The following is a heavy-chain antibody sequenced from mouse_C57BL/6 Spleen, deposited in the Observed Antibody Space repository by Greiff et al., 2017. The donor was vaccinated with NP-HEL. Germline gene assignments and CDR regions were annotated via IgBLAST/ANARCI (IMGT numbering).Heavy chain of an antibody. CDR2: IYPGDGDT. CDR1: GYAFSSSW. V-gene: IGHV1-82*01. D-gene: IGHD2-4*01. Sequence: VQLQQSGPELVKPGASVKISCKASGYAFSSSWMNWVKQRPGKGLEWIGRIYPGDGDTNYNGKFKGKATLTADKSSSTAYMQLSSLTSEDSAVYFCARPIYYDYDGDVWGTGTTVTVSS. CDR3: ARPIYYDYDGDV. J-gene: IGHJ1*03.